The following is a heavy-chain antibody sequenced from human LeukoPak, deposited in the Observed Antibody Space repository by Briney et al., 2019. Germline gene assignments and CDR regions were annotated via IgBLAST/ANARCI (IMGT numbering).Heavy chain of an antibody. CDR2: IYYRGST. J-gene: IGHJ3*02. V-gene: IGHV4-59*01. D-gene: IGHD5-12*01. Sequence: SETLSLTCAVSGGPLTSYYWSWIRQPPGKGLEWIGFIYYRGSTNYNPSLESRATISVDTSKNRFSLKLSSVTAADTAVYYCARDRYSGYDGFGAFDIWGQGTMVTVSS. CDR3: ARDRYSGYDGFGAFDI. CDR1: GGPLTSYY.